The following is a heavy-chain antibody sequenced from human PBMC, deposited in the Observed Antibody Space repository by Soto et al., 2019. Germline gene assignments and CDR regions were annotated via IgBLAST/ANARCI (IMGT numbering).Heavy chain of an antibody. D-gene: IGHD3-10*01. CDR1: GYTFTSYG. CDR2: ISGYNGNT. V-gene: IGHV1-18*04. Sequence: VQLVQSGAEVKKPGASVKVSCKASGYTFTSYGVSWVRQAPGQGLEWMGGISGYNGNTNYAQKLQGRVTMTTDTSTSTAYMELGILRSDDTAVYYCARAGKYYYGSGSPYYYGMDVWCQGITVTVSS. J-gene: IGHJ6*02. CDR3: ARAGKYYYGSGSPYYYGMDV.